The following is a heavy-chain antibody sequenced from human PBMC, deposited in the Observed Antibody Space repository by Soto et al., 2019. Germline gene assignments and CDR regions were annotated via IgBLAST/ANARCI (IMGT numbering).Heavy chain of an antibody. J-gene: IGHJ4*02. V-gene: IGHV1-69*06. CDR2: IIPIFGTA. Sequence: QVQLVQSGAEVKKPGSSVKVSCKASGGTFSSYAISWVRQAPGQGLEWMGGIIPIFGTANYAQKFQGRVTITADKSTSTAYMALSSLSSEDTAVYYCALHCSSTSCLRSFDYWGQGTLVTVSS. D-gene: IGHD2-2*01. CDR1: GGTFSSYA. CDR3: ALHCSSTSCLRSFDY.